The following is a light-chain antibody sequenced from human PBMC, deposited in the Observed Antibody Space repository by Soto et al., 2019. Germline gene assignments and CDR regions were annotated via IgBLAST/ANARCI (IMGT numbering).Light chain of an antibody. CDR2: GAS. J-gene: IGKJ4*01. CDR1: QSVSSN. V-gene: IGKV3D-15*01. CDR3: QQYDQWPLS. Sequence: EIVMTQSPATLSVSPGERATLSCRGSQSVSSNLAWYQQKPGQAPRLLIYGASTRATGIPARFSGSGSGTEFTLTISSLQSEDFAVYYCQQYDQWPLSFGGGTEVEIK.